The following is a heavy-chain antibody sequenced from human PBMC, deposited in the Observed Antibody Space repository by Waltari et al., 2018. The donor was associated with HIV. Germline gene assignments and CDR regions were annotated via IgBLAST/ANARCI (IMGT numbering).Heavy chain of an antibody. D-gene: IGHD3-3*01. J-gene: IGHJ5*01. CDR3: AKGGSHLTIFEAWFDS. CDR1: GFTFDDYP. CDR2: ISWNSGIT. V-gene: IGHV3-9*01. Sequence: EVQLVESGGGLVQPGRSLRRSCAASGFTFDDYPMPWVRQSPGKGLEWVSGISWNSGITDYGDSVKGRFTISRDNAKNSLYLQMNSLTVEDTAFYYCAKGGSHLTIFEAWFDSWGQGTLVTVSS.